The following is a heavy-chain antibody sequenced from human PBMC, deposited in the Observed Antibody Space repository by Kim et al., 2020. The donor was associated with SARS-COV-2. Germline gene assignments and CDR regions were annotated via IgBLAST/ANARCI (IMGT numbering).Heavy chain of an antibody. D-gene: IGHD3-22*01. Sequence: SETLSLTCTVSGGSISSGGYYWSWIRQHPGKGLEWIGYIYYSGSTYYNPSLKSRVTISVDTSKNQFYLKLSSVTAADTAVYYWARGRAYYDSSGYYFDYWGKGNLVTVSS. V-gene: IGHV4-31*03. CDR3: ARGRAYYDSSGYYFDY. CDR1: GGSISSGGYY. J-gene: IGHJ4*02. CDR2: IYYSGST.